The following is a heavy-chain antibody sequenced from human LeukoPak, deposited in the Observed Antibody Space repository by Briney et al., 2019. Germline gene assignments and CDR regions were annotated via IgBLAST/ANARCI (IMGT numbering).Heavy chain of an antibody. V-gene: IGHV3-30*02. Sequence: PGGSLRLSCVASGFTFRNFGMHWVRQAQGKGLEWVAFIRYDGNDASYADSVKGRFTISRDNSQDTLSLEMNSLTPEDTALYYCLRDNLRDWGQGALVTVSS. J-gene: IGHJ4*02. CDR1: GFTFRNFG. D-gene: IGHD1-1*01. CDR2: IRYDGNDA. CDR3: LRDNLRD.